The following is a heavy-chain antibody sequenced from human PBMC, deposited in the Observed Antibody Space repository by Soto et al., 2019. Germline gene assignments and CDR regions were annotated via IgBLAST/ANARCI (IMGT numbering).Heavy chain of an antibody. CDR1: GGTFSSYA. D-gene: IGHD1-26*01. V-gene: IGHV1-69*13. J-gene: IGHJ4*02. CDR3: ARGRVRWEWTFDY. Sequence: EASVKVSCKASGGTFSSYAISWVRQAPGQGLEWMGGIIPIFGTANYAQKFQGRVTITADESTSTAYMELSSLRSEDTAVYYCARGRVRWEWTFDYWGQGTLVTVSS. CDR2: IIPIFGTA.